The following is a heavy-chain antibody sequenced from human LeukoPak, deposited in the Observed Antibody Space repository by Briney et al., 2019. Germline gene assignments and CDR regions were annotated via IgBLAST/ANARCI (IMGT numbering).Heavy chain of an antibody. J-gene: IGHJ4*02. CDR1: GGSFSGYY. CDR2: IYTSGST. Sequence: SETLSLTCAVYGGSFSGYYWSWIRQPAGKGLEWIGRIYTSGSTNYNPSLKSRVTMSVDTSKNQFSLKLSSVTAADTAVYYCARTGGRSWALHYFDYWGQGTLVTVSS. CDR3: ARTGGRSWALHYFDY. D-gene: IGHD6-13*01. V-gene: IGHV4-59*10.